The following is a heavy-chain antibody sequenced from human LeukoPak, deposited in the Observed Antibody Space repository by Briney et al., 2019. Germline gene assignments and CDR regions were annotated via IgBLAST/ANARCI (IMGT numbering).Heavy chain of an antibody. CDR2: VSSSSSYI. Sequence: GGSLRLSCAASGFTFSSYSMNWVRQAPGKGLEWVSSVSSSSSYISYADSVKGRFTISRDNAKKLLYLQMNSLRAEDTAVYYCARDLKSSFMVSLVRGTYGMDVWGQGTTVTVSS. CDR1: GFTFSSYS. CDR3: ARDLKSSFMVSLVRGTYGMDV. D-gene: IGHD3-10*01. V-gene: IGHV3-21*01. J-gene: IGHJ6*02.